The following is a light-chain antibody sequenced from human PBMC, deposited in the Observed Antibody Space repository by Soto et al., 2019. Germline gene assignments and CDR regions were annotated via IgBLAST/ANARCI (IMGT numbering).Light chain of an antibody. Sequence: DIQMTQSPSSLSASVGDRVTITCRASQSVSNHLNWYQQKPGKAPKLLIYAASSLQSGVPSRFSGSGSGTDFTLTISSLQPEDFATYSCQHSHSTPLTFGGGTKVDIK. CDR2: AAS. CDR1: QSVSNH. CDR3: QHSHSTPLT. V-gene: IGKV1-39*01. J-gene: IGKJ4*01.